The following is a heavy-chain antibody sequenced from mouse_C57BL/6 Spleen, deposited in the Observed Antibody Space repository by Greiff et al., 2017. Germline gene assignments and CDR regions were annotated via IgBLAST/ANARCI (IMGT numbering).Heavy chain of an antibody. CDR2: IRNKANGYTT. V-gene: IGHV7-3*01. J-gene: IGHJ1*03. Sequence: EVKLMESGGGLVQPGGSLSLSCAASGFTFTAYYMSWVRQPPGKALEWLGFIRNKANGYTTEYSASVKGRFTISRDNSQSILYLQMNALRAEDSATYYCARYYDWYFDVWGTGTTVTVSS. D-gene: IGHD1-1*01. CDR1: GFTFTAYY. CDR3: ARYYDWYFDV.